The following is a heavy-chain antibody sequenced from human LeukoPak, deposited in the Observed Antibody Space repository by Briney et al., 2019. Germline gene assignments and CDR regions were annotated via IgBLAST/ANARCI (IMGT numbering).Heavy chain of an antibody. Sequence: GGSLRLSCAASGFIFSDYYMNWIRQTPGKGLEWLSYISDSGSTINYADSVKGRLTISRDNAKKSLFLQMNSLRAEDTAVYYCAIYYDSSGSIDHWGQGTLVTVSS. D-gene: IGHD3-22*01. CDR3: AIYYDSSGSIDH. CDR2: ISDSGSTI. CDR1: GFIFSDYY. V-gene: IGHV3-11*01. J-gene: IGHJ4*02.